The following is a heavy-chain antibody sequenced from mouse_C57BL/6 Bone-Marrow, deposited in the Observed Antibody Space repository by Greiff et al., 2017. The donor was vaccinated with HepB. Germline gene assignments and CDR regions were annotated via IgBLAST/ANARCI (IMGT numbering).Heavy chain of an antibody. Sequence: VQLQQSGAELVRPGASVKLSCKASGYTFTDYYINWVKQRPGQGLEWIARIYPGSGNTYYNEKFKGKATLTAEKSSSTAYMQLSSLTSEDSAVYFCARRDYYGRWSFDVWGTGTTVTVSS. CDR1: GYTFTDYY. CDR2: IYPGSGNT. CDR3: ARRDYYGRWSFDV. J-gene: IGHJ1*03. D-gene: IGHD1-1*01. V-gene: IGHV1-76*01.